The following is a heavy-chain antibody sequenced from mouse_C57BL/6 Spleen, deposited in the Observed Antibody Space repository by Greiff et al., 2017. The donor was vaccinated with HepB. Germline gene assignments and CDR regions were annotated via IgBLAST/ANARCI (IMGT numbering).Heavy chain of an antibody. Sequence: EVQLQESGPGLVKPSQSLSLTCSVTGYSITSGYYWNWIRQFPGNKLEWVGYISYDGSNNYNPSLKNRISITRDTSKNQVFLKLNSVTTEDTATYYCAREGDYGHFDYWGQGTTLTVSS. CDR2: ISYDGSN. D-gene: IGHD1-2*01. CDR3: AREGDYGHFDY. CDR1: GYSITSGYY. V-gene: IGHV3-6*01. J-gene: IGHJ2*01.